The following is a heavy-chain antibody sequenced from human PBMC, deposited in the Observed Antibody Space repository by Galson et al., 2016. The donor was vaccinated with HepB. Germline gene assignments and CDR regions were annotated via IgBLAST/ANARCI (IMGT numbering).Heavy chain of an antibody. V-gene: IGHV3-11*04. CDR2: ISSSDSTI. Sequence: SLRLSCAASGFTFSDYYMSWIRQAPGKGLEWVSYISSSDSTIYYADSVKGRFPTSRDNSRNTLYLQMKSLRAEDTAVYYCAKERGPLGSGSYFYYGLDVWGQGTTVTVSS. CDR1: GFTFSDYY. CDR3: AKERGPLGSGSYFYYGLDV. D-gene: IGHD3-10*01. J-gene: IGHJ6*02.